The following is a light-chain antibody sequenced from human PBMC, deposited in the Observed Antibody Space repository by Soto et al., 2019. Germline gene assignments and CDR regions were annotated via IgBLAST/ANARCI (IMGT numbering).Light chain of an antibody. J-gene: IGLJ1*01. CDR3: DSYTSRRADV. Sequence: QSALTQPASVSGSPGQSITISCTGTSSDVGGYNYVSWYQQQAGKAPKLIIHEVSNRPSGVSNRFSGSKSGNTASLTTSGLQDEDEADYYCDSYTSRRADVFGIGTKLTVL. V-gene: IGLV2-14*01. CDR2: EVS. CDR1: SSDVGGYNY.